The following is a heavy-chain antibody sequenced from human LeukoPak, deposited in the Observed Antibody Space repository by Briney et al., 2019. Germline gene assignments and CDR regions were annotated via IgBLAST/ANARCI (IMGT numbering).Heavy chain of an antibody. CDR2: INPNSGGT. CDR1: GYTFTGYY. Sequence: ASVKVSCKASGYTFTGYYMHWVRQAPGQGLEWMGWINPNSGGTNYAQKFQGRVTMTRDTSISTAYMELSRLRSDDTAVYYCARDDYGDHVGSRAGYWGQGTLVTVSS. J-gene: IGHJ4*02. D-gene: IGHD4-17*01. V-gene: IGHV1-2*02. CDR3: ARDDYGDHVGSRAGY.